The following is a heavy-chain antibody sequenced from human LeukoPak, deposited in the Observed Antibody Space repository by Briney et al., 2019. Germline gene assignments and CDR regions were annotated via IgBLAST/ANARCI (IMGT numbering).Heavy chain of an antibody. D-gene: IGHD5-12*01. V-gene: IGHV3-74*01. J-gene: IGHJ3*02. CDR1: GFTFRSYW. CDR3: ARDGYAFDI. Sequence: GGSLRLSCAASGFTFRSYWVHWVRQAPGKGLVWVSRINTDGSSTSYADSVKGRFTISRDNAKNTLYLQMSSLRAEDTAVYYCARDGYAFDIWGQGTMVTVSS. CDR2: INTDGSST.